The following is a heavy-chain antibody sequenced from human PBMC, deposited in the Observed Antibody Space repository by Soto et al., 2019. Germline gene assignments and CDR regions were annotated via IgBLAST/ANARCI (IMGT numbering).Heavy chain of an antibody. Sequence: SETLSLTRTVTGGDSSGYGWTWMRQYAGGGLEWIGRIYSSGSTNYNPSLKSRVTISLDTSMNHFSLRLSSVTAADTAVYYCARGQRFSDWFDPWGQGTLVTVSS. J-gene: IGHJ5*02. CDR3: ARGQRFSDWFDP. CDR1: GGDSSGYG. D-gene: IGHD3-3*01. V-gene: IGHV4-4*07. CDR2: IYSSGST.